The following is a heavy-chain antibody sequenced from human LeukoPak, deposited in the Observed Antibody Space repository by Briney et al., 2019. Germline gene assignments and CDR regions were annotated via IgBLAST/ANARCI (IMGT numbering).Heavy chain of an antibody. D-gene: IGHD4-17*01. CDR1: GGSFSGYY. J-gene: IGHJ4*02. CDR2: ISSSGSTI. V-gene: IGHV3-11*01. Sequence: PSETLSLTCAVYGGSFSGYYWSWIRQAPGKGLEWVSYISSSGSTIYYADSVKGRFTISRDNAKNSLYLQMNSLRAEDTAVYYCARDRGLEGMTTVTPYYFDYWGQGTLVTVSS. CDR3: ARDRGLEGMTTVTPYYFDY.